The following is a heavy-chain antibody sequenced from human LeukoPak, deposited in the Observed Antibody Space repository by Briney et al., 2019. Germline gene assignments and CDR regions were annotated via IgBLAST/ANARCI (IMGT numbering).Heavy chain of an antibody. D-gene: IGHD2-15*01. CDR3: ARAYCSGGSCYFDY. CDR1: GGSISSGSYY. J-gene: IGHJ4*02. V-gene: IGHV4-61*02. Sequence: SQTLSLTCTVSGGSISSGSYYWSWIRQPAGTGLGWIGRIYTSGSTNYNPSLKSRVTISVDTSKNQFSLKLSSVTAADTAVYYCARAYCSGGSCYFDYWGQGTLVTVSS. CDR2: IYTSGST.